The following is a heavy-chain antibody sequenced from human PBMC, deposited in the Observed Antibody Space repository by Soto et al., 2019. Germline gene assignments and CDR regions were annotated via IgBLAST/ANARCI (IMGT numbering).Heavy chain of an antibody. CDR2: IWFDGSKK. J-gene: IGHJ6*02. D-gene: IGHD2-2*01. V-gene: IGHV3-33*01. Sequence: QMQLVESGGGVVQPGRSLRLSCAASGFTFRSYGIHWVRQAPGKGLEWVALIWFDGSKKYYVDSVKGRFAVSRDNSKNTLSLTMNSLRVEDTAVYYCARARLVPYCYGMDVWGQGTTVTVSS. CDR1: GFTFRSYG. CDR3: ARARLVPYCYGMDV.